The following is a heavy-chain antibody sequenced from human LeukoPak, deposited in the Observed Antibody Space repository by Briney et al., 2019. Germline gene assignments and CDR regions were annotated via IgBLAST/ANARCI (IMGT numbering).Heavy chain of an antibody. CDR3: AGDLYCSGGSCLYFDY. Sequence: QPGGSLRLSCAASGFTFSSYGMHWVRQAPGKGLEWVAVMYYGGISKYYADSVKGRFTISRDNSINTVYLQMNSLRAEDTAVYFCAGDLYCSGGSCLYFDYWGQGTLVTVSS. V-gene: IGHV3-33*01. CDR1: GFTFSSYG. J-gene: IGHJ4*02. D-gene: IGHD2-15*01. CDR2: MYYGGISK.